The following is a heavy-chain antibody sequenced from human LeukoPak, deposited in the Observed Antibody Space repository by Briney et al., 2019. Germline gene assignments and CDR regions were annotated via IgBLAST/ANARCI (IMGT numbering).Heavy chain of an antibody. V-gene: IGHV4-4*07. CDR2: IYTPGSA. CDR3: ARGPYSGSQNFDY. D-gene: IGHD1-26*01. J-gene: IGHJ4*02. CDR1: GGSISSYY. Sequence: SETLSLTCTVSGGSISSYYWSWIRQPAGTGLEWIGRIYTPGSANYNPSLKSRVTMSLDTSKNQFSLKLSSVTAADTAVYYCARGPYSGSQNFDYWGQGTLVTVSS.